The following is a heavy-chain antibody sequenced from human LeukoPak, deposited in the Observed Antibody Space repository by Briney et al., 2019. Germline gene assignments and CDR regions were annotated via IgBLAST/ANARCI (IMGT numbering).Heavy chain of an antibody. V-gene: IGHV4-39*01. Sequence: SETLSLTCAVYGGSFSVYYWGWIRQPPGKGLEWIGSIYYSGSTYYNPSLKSRVTISVDTSKNQFSLKLSSVTAADTAVYYCARYPVRIYPFVGYGMDVWGQGTTVTVSS. CDR3: ARYPVRIYPFVGYGMDV. CDR1: GGSFSVYY. D-gene: IGHD3-10*01. J-gene: IGHJ6*02. CDR2: IYYSGST.